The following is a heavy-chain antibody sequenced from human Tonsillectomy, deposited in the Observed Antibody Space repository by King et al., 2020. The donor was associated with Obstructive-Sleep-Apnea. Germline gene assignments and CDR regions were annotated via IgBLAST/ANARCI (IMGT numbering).Heavy chain of an antibody. CDR1: GYTFTSYD. J-gene: IGHJ5*02. D-gene: IGHD3-10*01. CDR2: MNPNRGNK. V-gene: IGHV1-8*01. CDR3: AGAMVRGGAFDP. Sequence: VQLVESGAEVKKPGASVKVSCKASGYTFTSYDINWVRQATGQGLEWMGWMNPNRGNKCYAQKFQGRVTMTRNTSLSTAYMELSSLRSEETAGDYCAGAMVRGGAFDPWGQGTLVTVSP.